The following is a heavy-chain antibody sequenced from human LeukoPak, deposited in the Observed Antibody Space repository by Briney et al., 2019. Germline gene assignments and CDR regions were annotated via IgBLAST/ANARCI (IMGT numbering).Heavy chain of an antibody. CDR3: AREGRVAVVDYFDY. D-gene: IGHD6-19*01. J-gene: IGHJ4*02. CDR2: MNPNSGNT. Sequence: ASVKVSCKASGYTFTSYDINWVRQATGQGLEWMGWMNPNSGNTNYAQKLQGRVTMTTGTSTSTAYMELRRLRADDTAVYYCAREGRVAVVDYFDYWGQGTLVTVSS. CDR1: GYTFTSYD. V-gene: IGHV1-18*01.